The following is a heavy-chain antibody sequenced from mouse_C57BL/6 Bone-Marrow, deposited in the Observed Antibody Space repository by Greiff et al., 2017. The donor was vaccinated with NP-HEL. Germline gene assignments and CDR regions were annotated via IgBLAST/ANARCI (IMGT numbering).Heavy chain of an antibody. V-gene: IGHV5-4*01. D-gene: IGHD1-1*01. CDR1: GFTFSSYA. Sequence: EVQLVESGGGLVKPGGSLKLSCAASGFTFSSYAMSWVRQTPEKRLEWVATISDGGSYTYYPDNVKGRFTISRDNAKNNLYLQMSHLKSEDTAMYYCASGIYYYGSSRDYWGQGTTLTVSS. CDR3: ASGIYYYGSSRDY. CDR2: ISDGGSYT. J-gene: IGHJ2*01.